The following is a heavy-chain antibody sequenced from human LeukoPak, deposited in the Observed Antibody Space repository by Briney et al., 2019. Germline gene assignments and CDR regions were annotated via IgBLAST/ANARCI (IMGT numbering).Heavy chain of an antibody. V-gene: IGHV1-2*06. J-gene: IGHJ4*02. CDR1: GYTFTGYY. CDR3: AGGPRLDGYNPFDY. Sequence: ASVKVSCKASGYTFTGYYMHWVRQAPGQGLEWMGRINPNSGGTNYAQKFQGRVTMTRDTSISTAYMELSRLRSDDTAVYYCAGGPRLDGYNPFDYWGQGTLVTVSS. CDR2: INPNSGGT. D-gene: IGHD5-24*01.